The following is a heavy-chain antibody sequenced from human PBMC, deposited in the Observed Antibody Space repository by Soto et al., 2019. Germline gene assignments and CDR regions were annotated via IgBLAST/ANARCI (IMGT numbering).Heavy chain of an antibody. J-gene: IGHJ4*02. D-gene: IGHD5-18*01. Sequence: PSETLSLTCAVYGGSFSGYYWSWIRQPPGKGLEWIGEINHSGSTNYNPSLKSRVTISVDTPKNQFSLKLSSVTAADTAVYYCARGRIRGYTPGRELLYFDYWGQGTLVTVSS. CDR2: INHSGST. CDR1: GGSFSGYY. CDR3: ARGRIRGYTPGRELLYFDY. V-gene: IGHV4-34*01.